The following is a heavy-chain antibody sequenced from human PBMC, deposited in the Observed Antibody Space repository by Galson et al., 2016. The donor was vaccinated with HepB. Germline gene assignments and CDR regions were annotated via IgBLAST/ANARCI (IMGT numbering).Heavy chain of an antibody. CDR2: ISSNGGST. CDR1: GFTFSSYA. Sequence: SLRLSCAASGFTFSSYAMHWVRQAPGKGLEYVSAISSNGGSTYYANSVKGRFTIPRDNSKNTLYLQMGSLRAEDMAVYYCAGSLTLYCISTTCYGNYYGMDVWGQGTTVTVSS. V-gene: IGHV3-64*01. CDR3: AGSLTLYCISTTCYGNYYGMDV. D-gene: IGHD2-2*01. J-gene: IGHJ6*02.